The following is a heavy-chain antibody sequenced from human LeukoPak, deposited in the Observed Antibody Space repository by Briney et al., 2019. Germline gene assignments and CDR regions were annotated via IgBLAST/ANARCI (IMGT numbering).Heavy chain of an antibody. J-gene: IGHJ3*02. CDR3: ARDLSRRGSGSYFGAFDI. CDR1: GYTFTGYY. V-gene: IGHV1-2*02. D-gene: IGHD3-10*01. Sequence: ASVTVSCKASGYTFTGYYMHWVRQAPGQGLEWMGWINPNSGGTNYAQKFQGRVTMTRDTSISTAYMELSRLRSDDTAVYYCARDLSRRGSGSYFGAFDIWGQGTMVTVSS. CDR2: INPNSGGT.